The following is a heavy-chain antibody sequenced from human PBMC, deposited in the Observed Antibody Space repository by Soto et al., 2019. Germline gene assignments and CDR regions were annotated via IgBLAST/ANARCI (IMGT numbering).Heavy chain of an antibody. D-gene: IGHD4-17*01. CDR3: ARETTDYGGNSPVMDY. Sequence: QVQLVESGGGVVQPGRSLRLSCAASGFSFSTYDMHWVRQAPGKGLEWVALIWYDGSNKYYADSVKGRFTISRDNSKNTLYLQMNSLRVEDTAVYYCARETTDYGGNSPVMDYWGQGALVTVSS. CDR1: GFSFSTYD. J-gene: IGHJ4*02. V-gene: IGHV3-33*01. CDR2: IWYDGSNK.